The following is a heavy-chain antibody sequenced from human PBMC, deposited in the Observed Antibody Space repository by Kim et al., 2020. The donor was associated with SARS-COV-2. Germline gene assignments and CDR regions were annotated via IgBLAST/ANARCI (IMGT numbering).Heavy chain of an antibody. Sequence: GGSLRLSCAASGFTFSSYGMHWVRQAPGKGLEWVAVISYDGSNKYYADSVKGRFTISRDNSKNTLYLQMNSLRAEDTAVYYCAKIPHYGDYYFDYWGQGTLVTVSS. V-gene: IGHV3-30*18. J-gene: IGHJ4*02. CDR3: AKIPHYGDYYFDY. CDR2: ISYDGSNK. CDR1: GFTFSSYG. D-gene: IGHD4-17*01.